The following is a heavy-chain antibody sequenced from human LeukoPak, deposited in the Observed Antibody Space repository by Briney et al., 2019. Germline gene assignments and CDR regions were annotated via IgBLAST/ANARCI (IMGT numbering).Heavy chain of an antibody. J-gene: IGHJ4*02. V-gene: IGHV4-38-2*02. CDR3: ARDTAAAGNFDY. Sequence: PSETLSLTCDVSGYSISSGYYWVWIRQPPGKGLEWIGNLYPSGITYYNPSLKSRVTISVDTSKNQFSLNLSSVTAADTAVYYCARDTAAAGNFDYWGQGTLVTVS. CDR1: GYSISSGYY. D-gene: IGHD6-13*01. CDR2: LYPSGIT.